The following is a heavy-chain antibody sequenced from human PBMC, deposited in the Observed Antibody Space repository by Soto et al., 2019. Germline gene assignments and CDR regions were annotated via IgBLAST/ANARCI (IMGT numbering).Heavy chain of an antibody. CDR1: GFTFSSYG. V-gene: IGHV3-30*18. CDR3: AKGKDIVVVVAAATGY. Sequence: GGSLRLSCAASGFTFSSYGMHWVRQAPGKGLEWVAVISYDGSNKYYADSVKGRFTISRDNSKNTLYLQMNSLRAEDTAVYYCAKGKDIVVVVAAATGYWGQGTLVTVSS. D-gene: IGHD2-15*01. CDR2: ISYDGSNK. J-gene: IGHJ4*02.